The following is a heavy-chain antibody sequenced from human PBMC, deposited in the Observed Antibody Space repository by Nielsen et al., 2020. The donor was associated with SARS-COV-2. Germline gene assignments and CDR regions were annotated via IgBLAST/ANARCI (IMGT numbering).Heavy chain of an antibody. CDR2: IIPIFGTA. Sequence: SVKVSCKASGGTFSSYAISWVRQAPGQGLEWMGGIIPIFGTANYAQKFQGRVTITADESTSTAYMELSSLRSEDTAVYYCARARVVTPVFTQIPDAFDIWGQGTMVTVSS. J-gene: IGHJ3*02. V-gene: IGHV1-69*13. CDR1: GGTFSSYA. CDR3: ARARVVTPVFTQIPDAFDI. D-gene: IGHD4-23*01.